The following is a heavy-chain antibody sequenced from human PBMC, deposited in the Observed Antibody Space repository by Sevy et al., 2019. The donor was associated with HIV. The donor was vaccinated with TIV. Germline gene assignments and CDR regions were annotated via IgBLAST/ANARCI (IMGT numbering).Heavy chain of an antibody. J-gene: IGHJ6*02. V-gene: IGHV4-39*01. CDR1: GGSISSSSYY. Sequence: SETLSLTCTVSGGSISSSSYYWGWIRQPPGKGLEWIGSIYYSGSTYYNTSLKSRVTISVDTSKNQFSLKLSSVTAADTAVYYCARPMTDYDYGMDVWGQGTTVTVSS. CDR3: ARPMTDYDYGMDV. CDR2: IYYSGST.